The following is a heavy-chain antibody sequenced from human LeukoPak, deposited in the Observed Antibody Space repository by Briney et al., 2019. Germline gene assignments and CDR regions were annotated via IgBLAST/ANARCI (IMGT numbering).Heavy chain of an antibody. V-gene: IGHV4-59*01. CDR2: IYYSGST. CDR3: ATRRIAVAAPFDY. D-gene: IGHD6-19*01. CDR1: RASISSSY. J-gene: IGHJ4*02. Sequence: SETLSLTSAVSRASISSSYWSCIPQPPRKGVGWIGYIYYSGSTNYNPSLKSRVTMSVDTSKNEFSLKLSSVTTADTAVYYCATRRIAVAAPFDYWGQGTLVTVSS.